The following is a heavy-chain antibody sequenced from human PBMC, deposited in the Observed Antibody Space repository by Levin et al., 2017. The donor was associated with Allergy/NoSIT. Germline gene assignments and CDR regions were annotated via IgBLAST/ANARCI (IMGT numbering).Heavy chain of an antibody. V-gene: IGHV2-26*01. J-gene: IGHJ3*02. CDR3: ARISQPKYSSSSVGAFDI. D-gene: IGHD6-13*01. Sequence: SGPTLVKPTETLTLTCTVSGFSLSNARMGVSWIRQPPGKALEWLAHIFSNDEKSYSTSLKSRLTISKDTSKSQVVLTMTNMDPVDTATYYCARISQPKYSSSSVGAFDIWGQGTMVTVSS. CDR2: IFSNDEK. CDR1: GFSLSNARMG.